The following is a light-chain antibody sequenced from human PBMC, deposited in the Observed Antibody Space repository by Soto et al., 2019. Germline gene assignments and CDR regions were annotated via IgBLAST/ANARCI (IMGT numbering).Light chain of an antibody. J-gene: IGLJ2*01. CDR3: AAWDDSLNGPV. Sequence: QPVLTQPPSASGTPGQRVTISCSGSSSNIGSNTVNWYQQLPGTAPKLLIYSNNQRPSGVPDRFSGSKSGTSASLAISGLQSADEADYYCAAWDDSLNGPVFGGGTQLTGL. V-gene: IGLV1-44*01. CDR2: SNN. CDR1: SSNIGSNT.